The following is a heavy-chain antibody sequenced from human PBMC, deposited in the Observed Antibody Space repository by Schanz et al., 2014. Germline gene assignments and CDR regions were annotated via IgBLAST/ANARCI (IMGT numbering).Heavy chain of an antibody. CDR2: IKQDGSEK. CDR3: ARGHYGLDV. J-gene: IGHJ6*02. Sequence: EMQVVESGGGSVQPGGSLRVSCAASGFTFSNYWMSWVRQAPGKGLEWVANIKQDGSEKFYVDSVKGRFTISRDNAKGSVYLQMNSLRAEDTAVYYCARGHYGLDVWGPGTSVTVSS. V-gene: IGHV3-7*01. CDR1: GFTFSNYW. D-gene: IGHD3-10*01.